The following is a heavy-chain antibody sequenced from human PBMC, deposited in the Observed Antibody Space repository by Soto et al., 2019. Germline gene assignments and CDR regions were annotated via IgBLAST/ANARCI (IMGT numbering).Heavy chain of an antibody. CDR1: GVSISIYH. D-gene: IGHD2-21*02. V-gene: IGHV4-59*12. Sequence: PSETLSLTCTVSGVSISIYHWSWIRQPPGKGLEWIGYIYYSGSTNSNPSLKSRVTMSVDTSNNQFSLRLTSVTAADTAVYYCGSYGGNSVGNWFDPWGQGILVTVS. J-gene: IGHJ5*02. CDR2: IYYSGST. CDR3: GSYGGNSVGNWFDP.